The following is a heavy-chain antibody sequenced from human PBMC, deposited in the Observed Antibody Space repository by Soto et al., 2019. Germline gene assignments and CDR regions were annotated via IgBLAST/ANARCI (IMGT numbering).Heavy chain of an antibody. Sequence: SVKVSCKASGGTFSSYAISWVRQAPGQGLEWMGGIIPIFGTANYAQKFQGRVAITADESTSTAYMELSSLRSEDTAVYYCARDPWYSSTQLGGNWFDPWGQGTLVTVSS. V-gene: IGHV1-69*13. J-gene: IGHJ5*02. CDR1: GGTFSSYA. D-gene: IGHD6-13*01. CDR2: IIPIFGTA. CDR3: ARDPWYSSTQLGGNWFDP.